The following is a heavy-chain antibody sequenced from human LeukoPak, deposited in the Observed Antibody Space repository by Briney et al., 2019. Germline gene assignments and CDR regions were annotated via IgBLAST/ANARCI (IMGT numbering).Heavy chain of an antibody. Sequence: SETLSLTCTVSGYSISSGYYWGWIRQPPGKGLEWIGSIYYSGSTYYNPSLKSRVTISVDTSKNQFSLKMTSVTAADTAMYYCAAVPESYYAVYYFNYWGQGTLVTVSS. V-gene: IGHV4-38-2*02. CDR3: AAVPESYYAVYYFNY. J-gene: IGHJ4*02. CDR1: GYSISSGYY. D-gene: IGHD3-10*01. CDR2: IYYSGST.